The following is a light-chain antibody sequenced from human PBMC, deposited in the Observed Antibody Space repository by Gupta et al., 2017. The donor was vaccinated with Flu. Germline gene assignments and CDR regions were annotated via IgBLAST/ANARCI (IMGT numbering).Light chain of an antibody. CDR1: RMGDNY. Sequence: SFELTQPHSVSVSPGQTASITCSGDRMGDNYVCWYQQKSGQSPVMVIFQDSKRPSGIPARFAGSNSGNAATLTISGTQAMDEADYFCQAWDTNTVVFGGGTKLTVL. CDR2: QDS. J-gene: IGLJ2*01. V-gene: IGLV3-1*01. CDR3: QAWDTNTVV.